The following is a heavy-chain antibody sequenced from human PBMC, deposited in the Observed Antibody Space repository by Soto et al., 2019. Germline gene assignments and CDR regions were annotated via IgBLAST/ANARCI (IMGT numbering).Heavy chain of an antibody. CDR3: ARGTYSIGWYSPWPTHYGTDV. V-gene: IGHV6-1*01. J-gene: IGHJ6*02. CDR2: TYYRSKWYN. CDR1: GDSVSSNSAS. D-gene: IGHD6-19*01. Sequence: SQTLSLTCVISGDSVSSNSASWNWIRQSPSRGLEWLGRTYYRSKWYNDYAVSLKGRVTINPDTSKNHFSLQLNSVTPEDAAVYYCARGTYSIGWYSPWPTHYGTDVWRQRTTVTVSS.